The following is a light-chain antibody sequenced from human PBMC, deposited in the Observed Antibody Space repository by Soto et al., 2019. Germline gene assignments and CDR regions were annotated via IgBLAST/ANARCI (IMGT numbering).Light chain of an antibody. CDR3: QQYGRSRWT. CDR1: QSVSSNY. V-gene: IGKV3-20*01. J-gene: IGKJ1*01. CDR2: AAS. Sequence: EIVLAQSPGTLSLSPGERATLFCRASQSVSSNYLAWYQQKPGQAPRLLIYAASSRATGIPDRFSGSGSGTDFTLTISRLEHEDFAVYYCQQYGRSRWTFGQGAKVEV.